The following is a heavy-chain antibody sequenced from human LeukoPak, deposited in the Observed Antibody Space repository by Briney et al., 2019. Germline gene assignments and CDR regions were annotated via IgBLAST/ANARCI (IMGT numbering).Heavy chain of an antibody. J-gene: IGHJ6*02. D-gene: IGHD4-17*01. CDR3: AKHQQIYGVSLMHV. CDR1: GFTFRSYA. Sequence: GGSLRLSCAASGFTFRSYAMIWVRQAPGKGLECVSTIRGSGGSTYYADSVKGRFTISRDNSKNTLSLQMHSLRAEDTAVYFCAKHQQIYGVSLMHVWGQGTTVTVSS. V-gene: IGHV3-23*01. CDR2: IRGSGGST.